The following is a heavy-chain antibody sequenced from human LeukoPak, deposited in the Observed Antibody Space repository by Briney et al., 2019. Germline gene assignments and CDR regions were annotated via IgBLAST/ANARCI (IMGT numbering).Heavy chain of an antibody. D-gene: IGHD2-2*01. J-gene: IGHJ6*02. CDR2: ISSNGGIT. V-gene: IGHV3-64*01. CDR1: GFTFSSYA. CDR3: ARDQLLLSYYYGMDV. Sequence: PGGSLRLSCAASGFTFSSYAMHWVRQAPGKGLEYVSAISSNGGITYYANSVEGRFTISRDNSKNTLCLQMGSLRAEDMAVYYCARDQLLLSYYYGMDVWGQGTTVTVSS.